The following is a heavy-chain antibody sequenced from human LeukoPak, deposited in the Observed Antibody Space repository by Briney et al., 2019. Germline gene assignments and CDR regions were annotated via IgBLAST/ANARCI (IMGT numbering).Heavy chain of an antibody. CDR2: IKQDGSEK. CDR1: GFIFSSNR. V-gene: IGHV3-7*01. CDR3: ARDGPPLLWFGEGYFDY. Sequence: GGSLRLSCGVSGFIFSSNRMRWARQAPGRGLEWEANIKQDGSEKYYVDSVKGRFTISRDNAKNSLVLQTNSLRSEDTAVYDWARDGPPLLWFGEGYFDYWGQGTLVTVSS. J-gene: IGHJ4*02. D-gene: IGHD3-10*01.